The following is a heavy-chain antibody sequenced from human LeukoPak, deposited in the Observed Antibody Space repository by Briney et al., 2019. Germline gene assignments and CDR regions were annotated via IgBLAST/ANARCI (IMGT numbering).Heavy chain of an antibody. V-gene: IGHV3-23*01. D-gene: IGHD5-18*01. CDR3: AKRDSAGLYYFAY. Sequence: GGSLRLSCAASGFTFTNYAMSWVRQAPGKGLEWVSTIGKSGGGTYYADSVKGRFTISRDNSKSTLYLQMNSLRAEDTAVYYCAKRDSAGLYYFAYWGQGTLVTVSS. CDR2: IGKSGGGT. J-gene: IGHJ4*02. CDR1: GFTFTNYA.